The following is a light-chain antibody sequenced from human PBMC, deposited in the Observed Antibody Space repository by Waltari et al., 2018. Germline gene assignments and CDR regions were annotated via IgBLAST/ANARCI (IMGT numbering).Light chain of an antibody. CDR1: QSVGRT. CDR3: QHYLRLPVS. CDR2: GES. Sequence: EIVLTQSPGTLPLSPGERATLSCRASQSVGRTLAGYQQRPGQAPRLLMYGESIRAADIPDRFAGSGSGTDFSLTINRLEPEDFAVYYCQHYLRLPVSFGQGTKVEIK. J-gene: IGKJ1*01. V-gene: IGKV3-20*01.